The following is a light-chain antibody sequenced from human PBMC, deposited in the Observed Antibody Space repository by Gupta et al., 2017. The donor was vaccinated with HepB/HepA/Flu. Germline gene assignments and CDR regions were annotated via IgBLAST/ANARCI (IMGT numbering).Light chain of an antibody. CDR1: QSVSSN. CDR2: GAS. CDR3: QQYNNWPRT. J-gene: IGKJ1*01. V-gene: IGKV3-15*01. Sequence: EIVMTHSPPTLSVSPGDRATLSCRASQSVSSNLDWYQQKPGQAPRLLIYGASTRATGIPARFSGSGSGTEFTLTISSLQSEDFAVYYCQQYNNWPRTFGQGTKVEIK.